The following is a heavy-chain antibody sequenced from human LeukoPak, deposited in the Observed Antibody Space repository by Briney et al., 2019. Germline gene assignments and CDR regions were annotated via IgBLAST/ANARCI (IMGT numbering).Heavy chain of an antibody. Sequence: VASVKVSCKASGYTFTSYYMHWVRQAPGQGLEWMGIINPSGDSTSYAQKFQGRVTMTRDTSTSTVYMELSSLRSEDTAVYYCARGFFWSGYYSYYFDYWGQGTLVTVSS. CDR2: INPSGDST. D-gene: IGHD3-3*01. J-gene: IGHJ4*02. V-gene: IGHV1-46*01. CDR1: GYTFTSYY. CDR3: ARGFFWSGYYSYYFDY.